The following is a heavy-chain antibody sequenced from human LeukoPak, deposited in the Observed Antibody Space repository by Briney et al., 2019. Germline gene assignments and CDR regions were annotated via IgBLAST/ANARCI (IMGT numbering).Heavy chain of an antibody. CDR2: VSFDGSKK. J-gene: IGHJ4*01. CDR3: TRAKRGPFDY. V-gene: IGHV3-30-3*01. Sequence: GGSLRLSCAASGFTFSNYAIHWVRQAPGMGLDWVAVVSFDGSKKYYADSVKGRFTISRDNSKNTLYLQMNTLRPDDTAVYYCTRAKRGPFDYWGQGTLVTVSS. CDR1: GFTFSNYA.